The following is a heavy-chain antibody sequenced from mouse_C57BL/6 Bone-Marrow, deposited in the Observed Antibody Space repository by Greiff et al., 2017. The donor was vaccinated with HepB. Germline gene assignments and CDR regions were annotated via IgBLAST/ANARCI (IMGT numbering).Heavy chain of an antibody. Sequence: QVQLQQSGPELVKPGASVKLSCKASGYTFTSYDINWVKQRPGQGLEWIGWIYPRDGSTKYNEKFKGKATLTVDTSSSTAYMELHSLTSEDSAVYFCARKPSYYYSNYYFDYWGQGTTLTVSS. V-gene: IGHV1-85*01. CDR2: IYPRDGST. J-gene: IGHJ2*01. D-gene: IGHD2-5*01. CDR1: GYTFTSYD. CDR3: ARKPSYYYSNYYFDY.